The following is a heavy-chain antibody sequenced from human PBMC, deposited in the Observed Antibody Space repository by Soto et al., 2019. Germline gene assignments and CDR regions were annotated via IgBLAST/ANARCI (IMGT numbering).Heavy chain of an antibody. J-gene: IGHJ5*02. V-gene: IGHV4-39*01. Sequence: SETLSLTCTVSGGSISSSSYYWGWIRQPPGKGLEWIGSIYYSGSTYYNPSLKSRVTISVDTSKNQFSLKLSSVTAADTAVYYCARRYGSGSYHAWGQGTLVTVSS. CDR1: GGSISSSSYY. CDR3: ARRYGSGSYHA. CDR2: IYYSGST. D-gene: IGHD3-10*01.